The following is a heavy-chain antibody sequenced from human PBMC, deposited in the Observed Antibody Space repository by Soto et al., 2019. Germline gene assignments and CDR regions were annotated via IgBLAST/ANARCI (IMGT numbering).Heavy chain of an antibody. D-gene: IGHD4-4*01. J-gene: IGHJ6*02. CDR2: ISGSGIST. V-gene: IGHV3-23*01. CDR3: VKPPVITASYYYYDMDV. Sequence: GGSLRLSCAASGFTFSTYPMSWVRQAPGKGLEWVSGISGSGISTYYTDSVKGRFTISRDNSKNTVFLQMNSLRDEDTAVYYCVKPPVITASYYYYDMDVWGQGTTVTVS. CDR1: GFTFSTYP.